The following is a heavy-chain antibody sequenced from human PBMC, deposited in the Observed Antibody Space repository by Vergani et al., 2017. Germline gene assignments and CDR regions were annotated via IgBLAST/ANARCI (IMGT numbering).Heavy chain of an antibody. CDR3: AANIVVVVAASSENAFDI. Sequence: QVQLQQWGAGLLKPSETLSLTCAVYGGSFSGYYWSWIRQPPGKGLEWIGEINHSGSTNYNPSLKSRVTISVDTSKNQFSLMLSSVTAADTAVYYCAANIVVVVAASSENAFDIWGQGTMVTVSS. CDR2: INHSGST. J-gene: IGHJ3*02. CDR1: GGSFSGYY. V-gene: IGHV4-34*01. D-gene: IGHD2-15*01.